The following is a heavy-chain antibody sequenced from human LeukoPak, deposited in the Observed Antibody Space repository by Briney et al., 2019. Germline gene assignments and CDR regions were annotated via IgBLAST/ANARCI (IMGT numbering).Heavy chain of an antibody. Sequence: SETLSLTCTVSGGSISSGGYYWSWIRQHPGKGLEWIGYIYYSGSTYYNPSLKGRVTISVDTSKNQFSLKLSSVTAADTAVYYCARFVVPAASFDYWGQGTLVTVSS. V-gene: IGHV4-31*03. CDR1: GGSISSGGYY. CDR3: ARFVVPAASFDY. CDR2: IYYSGST. J-gene: IGHJ4*02. D-gene: IGHD2-2*01.